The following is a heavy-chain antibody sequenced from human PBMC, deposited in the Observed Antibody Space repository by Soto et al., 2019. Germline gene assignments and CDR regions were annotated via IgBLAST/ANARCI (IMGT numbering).Heavy chain of an antibody. CDR1: GFTFSSYA. D-gene: IGHD5-12*01. Sequence: PGGSLRLSCAASGFTFSSYAMSWVRQAPGKGLEWVSGINWNGGSTGYADSVKGRFTISRDNAKNSLYLQMNSLRAEDTALYYCARLSSGYDPQHHFDYWGQGTLVTVSS. CDR3: ARLSSGYDPQHHFDY. CDR2: INWNGGST. V-gene: IGHV3-20*04. J-gene: IGHJ4*02.